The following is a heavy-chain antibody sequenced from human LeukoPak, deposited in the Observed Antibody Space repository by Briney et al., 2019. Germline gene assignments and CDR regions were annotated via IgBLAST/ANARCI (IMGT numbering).Heavy chain of an antibody. V-gene: IGHV4-59*01. Sequence: SETLSLTCTVSGGSISSYYWSWIRQPPGKGLEWIGYIYYSGSTNYNPSLKSRVTISVDTSKNQFSLKLSSVTAADTAVYYCARAVDYGDYNWFDPWGQGTLVTVSS. D-gene: IGHD4-17*01. CDR3: ARAVDYGDYNWFDP. CDR1: GGSISSYY. J-gene: IGHJ5*02. CDR2: IYYSGST.